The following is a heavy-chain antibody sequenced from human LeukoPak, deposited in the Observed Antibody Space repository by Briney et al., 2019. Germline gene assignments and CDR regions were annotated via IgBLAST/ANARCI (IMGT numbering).Heavy chain of an antibody. CDR1: GYSISSGYY. CDR3: ASLWAHTAMATGY. CDR2: IYHSGST. J-gene: IGHJ4*02. Sequence: SETLSLTSAVSGYSISSGYYWGWIRQPPGKGLEWIGSIYHSGSTYYNPSLKSRVTISVDTSKNQFSLKLSSVTAADTAVYYCASLWAHTAMATGYWGQGTLVTVSS. V-gene: IGHV4-38-2*01. D-gene: IGHD5-18*01.